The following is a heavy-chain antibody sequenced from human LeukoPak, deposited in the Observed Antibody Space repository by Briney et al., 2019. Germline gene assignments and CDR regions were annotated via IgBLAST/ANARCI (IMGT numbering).Heavy chain of an antibody. D-gene: IGHD3-22*01. CDR2: ISGSGGST. J-gene: IGHJ4*02. V-gene: IGHV3-23*01. Sequence: GGSLRLSCAASGFTFSSYAMSWVRQAPGKGPEWVSAISGSGGSTYYADSVKGRFTISRDNSKNTLYLQMNSLRAEDTAVYYCAKDGPHYYDSSGYIDYWGQGTLVTVSS. CDR1: GFTFSSYA. CDR3: AKDGPHYYDSSGYIDY.